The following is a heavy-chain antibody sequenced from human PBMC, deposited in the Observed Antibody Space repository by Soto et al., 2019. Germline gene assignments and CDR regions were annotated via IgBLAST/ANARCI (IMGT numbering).Heavy chain of an antibody. CDR3: ARIRSTSWPFDY. V-gene: IGHV1-3*04. CDR2: HNTDNGHT. D-gene: IGHD2-2*01. J-gene: IGHJ4*02. Sequence: ASLKVSCKASGYTFTNYAMHWVRPAPGQRLVWMGCHNTDNGHTKYSQKFQGRVTITRDTSASRAYMELSSLRSAYSAVYYCARIRSTSWPFDYWGQGTLVTVSA. CDR1: GYTFTNYA.